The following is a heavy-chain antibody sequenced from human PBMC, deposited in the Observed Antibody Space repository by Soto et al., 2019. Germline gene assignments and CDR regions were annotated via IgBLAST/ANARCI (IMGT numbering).Heavy chain of an antibody. CDR1: GYTFTSYG. CDR2: ISAYNGNT. CDR3: ARDHDILTGYSLYYYYGMDV. V-gene: IGHV1-18*01. D-gene: IGHD3-9*01. J-gene: IGHJ6*02. Sequence: AASVKVSCKASGYTFTSYGISWVRQAPGQGLEWMGWISAYNGNTNYAQKLQGRVTMTTDTSTSTAYMELRSLRSDDTAVYYCARDHDILTGYSLYYYYGMDVWGQGTTVTVSS.